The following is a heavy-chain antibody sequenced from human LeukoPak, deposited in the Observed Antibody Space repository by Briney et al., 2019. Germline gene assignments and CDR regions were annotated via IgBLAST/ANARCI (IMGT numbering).Heavy chain of an antibody. D-gene: IGHD6-19*01. CDR3: ARNAIDGYSSGWYFM. V-gene: IGHV1-69*06. J-gene: IGHJ4*02. CDR1: GGTFSSYA. CDR2: IIPIFGTA. Sequence: SVKVSCKASGGTFSSYAISWVRQAPGQGLEWMGGIIPIFGTANYAQKFQGRVTITADKSTSTAYMELSSLRSEDTAVYYCARNAIDGYSSGWYFMWGQGTLVTVSS.